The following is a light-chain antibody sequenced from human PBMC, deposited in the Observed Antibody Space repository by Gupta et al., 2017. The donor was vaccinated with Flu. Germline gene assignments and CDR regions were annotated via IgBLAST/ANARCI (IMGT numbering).Light chain of an antibody. CDR2: EDT. Sequence: SYELTQPPSMSVSPGLTASITCSGNELRNKFTYWYQQKAGQSPVLVIYEDTKRPAGIPERFSGSNSGNTATLTIRGTQAADEDDYDWQVGDSDTVVFGGGTKGTVL. V-gene: IGLV3-1*01. CDR1: ELRNKF. CDR3: QVGDSDTVV. J-gene: IGLJ2*01.